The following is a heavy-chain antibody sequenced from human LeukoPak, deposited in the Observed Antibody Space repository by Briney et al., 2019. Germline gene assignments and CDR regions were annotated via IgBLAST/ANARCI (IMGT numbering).Heavy chain of an antibody. V-gene: IGHV4-59*12. CDR2: IYYSGST. CDR3: ARESWSYLDPYYFDY. CDR1: GGSISSYY. Sequence: SETLSLTCTVSGGSISSYYWSWIRQPPGKGLEWIGYIYYSGSTNYNPSLKSRVTMSVDTSKNQFSLKLSSVTAADTAVYYCARESWSYLDPYYFDYWGQGTLVTVSS. J-gene: IGHJ4*02. D-gene: IGHD1-26*01.